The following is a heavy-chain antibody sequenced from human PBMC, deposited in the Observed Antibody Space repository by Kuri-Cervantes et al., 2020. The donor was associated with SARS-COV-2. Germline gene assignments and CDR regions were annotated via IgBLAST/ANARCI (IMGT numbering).Heavy chain of an antibody. D-gene: IGHD2-2*02. CDR2: IYPGDSDT. V-gene: IGHV5-51*01. Sequence: KVSCKGSGYSFTSYWIGWVRQMPGKGLEWMGIIYPGDSDTRYSPSFQGQVTISADKSISTAYLQWSSLKASDTAMYYCAGTSADCSSTSCYIDYWGQGTLVTVSS. CDR3: AGTSADCSSTSCYIDY. J-gene: IGHJ4*02. CDR1: GYSFTSYW.